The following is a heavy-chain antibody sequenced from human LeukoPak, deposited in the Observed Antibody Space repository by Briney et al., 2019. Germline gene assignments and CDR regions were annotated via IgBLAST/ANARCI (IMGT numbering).Heavy chain of an antibody. D-gene: IGHD6-19*01. CDR1: GGSFSGYY. V-gene: IGHV4-34*01. Sequence: SETLSLTCAVYGGSFSGYYWSWIRQPPGKGLEWIGEINHSGSTNYNPSLKSRVTMSVDTSKNQFSLKLSSVTAADTAVYYCARGRSSGWPFDYWGQGTLVTVSS. CDR2: INHSGST. J-gene: IGHJ4*02. CDR3: ARGRSSGWPFDY.